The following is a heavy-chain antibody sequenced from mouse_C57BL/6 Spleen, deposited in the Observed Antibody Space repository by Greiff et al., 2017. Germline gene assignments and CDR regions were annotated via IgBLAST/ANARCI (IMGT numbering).Heavy chain of an antibody. CDR3: ARGSWGFDY. CDR2: IYPSDSET. J-gene: IGHJ2*01. CDR1: GYTFTSYW. D-gene: IGHD4-1*01. Sequence: QVQLQQPGAELVRPGSSVQLSCKASGYTFTSYWMDWVKQRPGQGLEWIGNIYPSDSETHYNQKFKDKATLTVDKSSSTAYMQLSSLTSEDSAVYYCARGSWGFDYWGQGTTLTVSS. V-gene: IGHV1-61*01.